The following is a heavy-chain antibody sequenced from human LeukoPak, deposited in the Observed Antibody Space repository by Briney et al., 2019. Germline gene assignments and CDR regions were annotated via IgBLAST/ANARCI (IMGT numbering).Heavy chain of an antibody. J-gene: IGHJ4*02. CDR2: ISPDGSRT. CDR3: ARVSSLWSFDY. D-gene: IGHD3-10*01. Sequence: GGSLRLSCAASGFTFSTHWMHWVRQTPGKGLVWVSRISPDGSRTANADSVKGRFTISRDNARDTLYLQPNSLGAEDTAVYYCARVSSLWSFDYWGQGTLVTVSS. CDR1: GFTFSTHW. V-gene: IGHV3-74*01.